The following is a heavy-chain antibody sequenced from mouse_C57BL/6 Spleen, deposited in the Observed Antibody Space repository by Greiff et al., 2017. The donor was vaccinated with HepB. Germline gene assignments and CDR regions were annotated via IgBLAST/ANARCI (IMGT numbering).Heavy chain of an antibody. V-gene: IGHV3-6*01. J-gene: IGHJ4*01. CDR2: ISYDGSN. Sequence: DVQLQESGPGLVKPSQSLSLTCSVTGYSITSGYYWNWIRQFPGNKLEWMGYISYDGSNNYNPSLKNRISITRDTSKNQFFLKLNSVTTEDTATYYCAREGITTVVGAMDYWGQGTSVTVSS. D-gene: IGHD1-1*01. CDR3: AREGITTVVGAMDY. CDR1: GYSITSGYY.